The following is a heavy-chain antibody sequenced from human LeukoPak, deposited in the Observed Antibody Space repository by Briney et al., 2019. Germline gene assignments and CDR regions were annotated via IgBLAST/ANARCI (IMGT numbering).Heavy chain of an antibody. CDR1: GGSLCGYY. V-gene: IGHV4-34*01. CDR3: ARDRITLTDPPNWFDP. J-gene: IGHJ5*02. D-gene: IGHD2-21*02. CDR2: IYHSGRT. Sequence: SETLSLTCAVYGGSLCGYYWSWIRQPPGKGLEWIGSIYHSGRTHYSASLKTPVTISIDQSQSQCSLKLSSVPAADTAVYYCARDRITLTDPPNWFDPWGQGTLVTVSS.